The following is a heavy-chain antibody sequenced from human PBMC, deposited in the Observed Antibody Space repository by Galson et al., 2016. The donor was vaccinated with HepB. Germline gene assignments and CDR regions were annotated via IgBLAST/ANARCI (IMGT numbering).Heavy chain of an antibody. J-gene: IGHJ4*02. CDR3: ARVRQRVKGYTYSPLFDY. Sequence: SLTCTVSGGSISSHFCSWIRQPPGKGLEWIGHIYDSGSTNYNPSLQSRVTISVDTSKNQFSLKLSSVTAADTAVYYCARVRQRVKGYTYSPLFDYWGPGTLVTVSS. D-gene: IGHD5-18*01. CDR2: IYDSGST. V-gene: IGHV4-59*11. CDR1: GGSISSHF.